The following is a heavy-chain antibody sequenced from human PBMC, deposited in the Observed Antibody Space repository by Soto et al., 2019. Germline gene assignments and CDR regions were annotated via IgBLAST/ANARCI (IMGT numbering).Heavy chain of an antibody. D-gene: IGHD5-18*01. CDR3: ARGRGYSYGPYYFDY. V-gene: IGHV4-30-4*01. CDR2: IYYSGST. Sequence: PSETLSLTCTVSGGSISSGDYYWSWIRQPPGKGLEWIGYIYYSGSTYHNPSLRSRLTISGDASKNQFSLKLSSVTAADTALYYCARGRGYSYGPYYFDYWGQGTLVTVSS. J-gene: IGHJ4*02. CDR1: GGSISSGDYY.